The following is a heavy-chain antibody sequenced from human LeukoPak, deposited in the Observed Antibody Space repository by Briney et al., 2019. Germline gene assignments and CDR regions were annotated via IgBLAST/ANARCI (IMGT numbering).Heavy chain of an antibody. D-gene: IGHD4-17*01. Sequence: SVKVSCKASGGTFSSYAISWVRQAPGQGLEWMGGIIPIFGTANYAQKFQGRVTITADKSTSTAYMELSSLRSEDTAVYYCARVGDYENNWFDPWGQGTLVTVSS. CDR3: ARVGDYENNWFDP. CDR1: GGTFSSYA. J-gene: IGHJ5*02. CDR2: IIPIFGTA. V-gene: IGHV1-69*06.